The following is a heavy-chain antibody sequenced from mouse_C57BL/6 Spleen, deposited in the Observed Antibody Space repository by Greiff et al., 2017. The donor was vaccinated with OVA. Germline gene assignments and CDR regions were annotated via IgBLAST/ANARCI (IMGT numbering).Heavy chain of an antibody. J-gene: IGHJ3*01. Sequence: QVQLQQPGAELVMPGASVKLSCKASGYTFTSYWMHWVKQRPGQGLEWIGEIDPSDSYTNYNQKFKGKSTLTVDKSSSTAYMQLSSLTSEDTAVYYCARPSGNRDAWFAYWGQGTLVTVSA. CDR2: IDPSDSYT. D-gene: IGHD2-1*01. V-gene: IGHV1-69*01. CDR1: GYTFTSYW. CDR3: ARPSGNRDAWFAY.